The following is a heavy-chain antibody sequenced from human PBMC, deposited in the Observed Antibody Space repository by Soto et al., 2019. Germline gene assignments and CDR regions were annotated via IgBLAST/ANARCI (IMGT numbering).Heavy chain of an antibody. Sequence: GGSLRLSCAASGFTFSSYGMHWVRQAPGKGLEWVAVIWYDGSNKYYADSVKGRFTISRDNSKNTLYLQMNSLRAEDTAVYYCARDAGGITIFGVVINPFDYWGQGTLVTVSS. V-gene: IGHV3-33*01. J-gene: IGHJ4*02. CDR1: GFTFSSYG. CDR2: IWYDGSNK. D-gene: IGHD3-3*01. CDR3: ARDAGGITIFGVVINPFDY.